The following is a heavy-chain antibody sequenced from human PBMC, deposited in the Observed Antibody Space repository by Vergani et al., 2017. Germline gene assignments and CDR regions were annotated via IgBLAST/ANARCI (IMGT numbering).Heavy chain of an antibody. CDR2: IKSKTDGGTT. V-gene: IGHV3-15*01. CDR1: GFTFSNAW. J-gene: IGHJ6*03. D-gene: IGHD3-3*01. CDR3: TTSYYDFWSGYYNYYYXMDV. Sequence: EVQLVESGGGLVKPGGSLRLSCAASGFTFSNAWMSWVRQAPGKGLEWVGRIKSKTDGGTTDYAAPVKGRFTISRDDSKNTLYLQMNSLKTEDTAVYYCTTSYYDFWSGYYNYYYXMDVWGKGTTVTVSS.